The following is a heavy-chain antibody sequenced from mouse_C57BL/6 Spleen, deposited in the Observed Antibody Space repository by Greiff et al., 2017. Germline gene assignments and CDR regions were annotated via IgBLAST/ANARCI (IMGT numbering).Heavy chain of an antibody. J-gene: IGHJ3*01. CDR2: INPYNGGT. V-gene: IGHV1-19*01. D-gene: IGHD2-3*01. Sequence: EVQLQQSGPVLVKPGASVKMSCKASGYTFTDYYMNWVKQSHGKSLEWIGVINPYNGGTSYNQKFKGKATLTVDKSSSTAYMELNSLTSEDSAVYYCARSDDGYYSAWFAYWGQGTLVTVSA. CDR3: ARSDDGYYSAWFAY. CDR1: GYTFTDYY.